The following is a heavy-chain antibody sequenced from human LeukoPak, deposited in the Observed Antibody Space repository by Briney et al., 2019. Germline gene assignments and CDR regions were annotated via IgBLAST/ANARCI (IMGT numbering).Heavy chain of an antibody. CDR2: ISSSSSYI. CDR1: GFTFSSYS. Sequence: GGSLRLSCAASGFTFSSYSMNWVRQAPGKGLEWVSSISSSSSYIYYADSVKGRFTISRDNAKNSLYLQMNSLRAEDTAVYYCARGITSGPRRYDVRNFDYWGQGTPVTVSS. J-gene: IGHJ4*02. V-gene: IGHV3-21*06. CDR3: ARGITSGPRRYDVRNFDY. D-gene: IGHD5-12*01.